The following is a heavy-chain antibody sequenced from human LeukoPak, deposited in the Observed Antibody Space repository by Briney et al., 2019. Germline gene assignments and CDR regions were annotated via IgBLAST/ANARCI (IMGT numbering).Heavy chain of an antibody. V-gene: IGHV3-23*01. CDR1: GFTFSSYS. CDR3: AKDRCVVVPAASPIGVY. Sequence: GGSLRLSCAASGFTFSSYSMKWVGQAPGRGLEWVSAITGSGCRTYLPDSVKGRCTISRDNSKNTLYLQMNIREGCDTAVVYCAKDRCVVVPAASPIGVYWGPGTLVTVS. CDR2: ITGSGCRT. D-gene: IGHD2-2*01. J-gene: IGHJ4*01.